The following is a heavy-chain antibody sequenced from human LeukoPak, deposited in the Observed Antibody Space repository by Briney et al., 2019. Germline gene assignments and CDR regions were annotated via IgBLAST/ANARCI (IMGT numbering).Heavy chain of an antibody. CDR2: TYYKSKWYN. V-gene: IGHV6-1*01. CDR1: GDSVSSNSAA. Sequence: SQTLSLTCAISGDSVSSNSAAWTWIRQSPSRGLEWLGWTYYKSKWYNYYAVSVKSRITINPDTSKNQFSLQLNSVTPEDTAVYYCARDREYSGYASDFWGQGTLVTVSS. D-gene: IGHD5-12*01. CDR3: ARDREYSGYASDF. J-gene: IGHJ4*02.